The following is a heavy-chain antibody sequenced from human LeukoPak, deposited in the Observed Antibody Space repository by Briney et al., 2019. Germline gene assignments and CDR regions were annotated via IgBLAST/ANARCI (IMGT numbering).Heavy chain of an antibody. CDR3: ASFMVRGVIGGGPFDP. D-gene: IGHD3-10*01. CDR2: IYYSGST. CDR1: GVSISSYY. V-gene: IGHV4-59*01. Sequence: SETLSLTCTVSGVSISSYYWSWIRQPPGKGLEWIGYIYYSGSTNYNPSLKSRVTISVDTSKNQFSLKLSSVTAADTAVYYCASFMVRGVIGGGPFDPWGQGTLVTVSS. J-gene: IGHJ5*02.